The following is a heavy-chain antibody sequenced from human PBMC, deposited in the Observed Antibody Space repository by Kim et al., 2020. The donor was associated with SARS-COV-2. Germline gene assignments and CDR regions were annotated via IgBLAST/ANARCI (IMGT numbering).Heavy chain of an antibody. D-gene: IGHD6-13*01. CDR2: ISYDGSNK. CDR3: ARVPWRKAAAALVY. J-gene: IGHJ4*02. Sequence: GGSLRLSCAASGFTFSSYAMHWVRQAPGKGLEWVAVISYDGSNKYYADSVKGRFTISRDNSKNTLYLQMNSLRAEDTAVYYCARVPWRKAAAALVYWGQGTLVTVSS. CDR1: GFTFSSYA. V-gene: IGHV3-30*04.